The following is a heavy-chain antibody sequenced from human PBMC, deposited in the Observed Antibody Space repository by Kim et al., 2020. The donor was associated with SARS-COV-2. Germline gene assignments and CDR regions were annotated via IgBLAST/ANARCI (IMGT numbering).Heavy chain of an antibody. J-gene: IGHJ5*02. D-gene: IGHD3-22*01. CDR2: ISGIGDST. CDR1: GFSFSSYS. V-gene: IGHV3-48*02. Sequence: GGSLRLSCAASGFSFSSYSINWVRQAPGKGLEWVSYISGIGDSTHYADSVKGRFTMSRDNAKKSVSLQMDSLGDEDTAVYYCARGYDDRGFFSDHWGQGTLVSVSS. CDR3: ARGYDDRGFFSDH.